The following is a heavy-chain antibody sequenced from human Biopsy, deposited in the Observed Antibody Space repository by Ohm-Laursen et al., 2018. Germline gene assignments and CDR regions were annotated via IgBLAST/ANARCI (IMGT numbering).Heavy chain of an antibody. V-gene: IGHV4-31*03. D-gene: IGHD3-9*01. CDR3: VREPKTGTAEAWYFDL. Sequence: SQTLSLTCSVSGASAKTSGYFWAWIRQRPGEGLEWIGYISYNERTHYNPPLTSRLAISFDTSNNRISLQLRSVSVADTAVYYCVREPKTGTAEAWYFDLWGRGSPVTVPS. CDR1: GASAKTSGYF. J-gene: IGHJ2*01. CDR2: ISYNERT.